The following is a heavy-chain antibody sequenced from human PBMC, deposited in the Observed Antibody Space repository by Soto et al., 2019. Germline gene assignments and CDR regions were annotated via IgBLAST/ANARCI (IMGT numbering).Heavy chain of an antibody. V-gene: IGHV3-23*01. Sequence: GGSLRLSCAASGFSSGSYALSWVRQAPGKGLEWVSTISGSDGKTFYADSVKGRFSISRDTSQSTLYLQMNNLRADDTAMYYCARWSYLDYWGQGTRVTVS. CDR3: ARWSYLDY. CDR2: ISGSDGKT. J-gene: IGHJ4*02. CDR1: GFSSGSYA. D-gene: IGHD3-3*01.